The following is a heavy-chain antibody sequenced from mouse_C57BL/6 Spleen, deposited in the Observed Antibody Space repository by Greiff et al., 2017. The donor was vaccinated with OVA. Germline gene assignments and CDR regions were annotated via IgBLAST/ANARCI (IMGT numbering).Heavy chain of an antibody. CDR2: INPNNGGT. CDR1: GYTFTDYY. CDR3: ASGYYGSRGDY. Sequence: EVQLQQSGPELVKPGASVKISCKASGYTFTDYYMNWVKQSHGKSLEWIGDINPNNGGTSYNQKFKGKATLTVDKSSSTAYMELRSLTSEDSAVYYCASGYYGSRGDYWGQGTTLTVSS. J-gene: IGHJ2*01. V-gene: IGHV1-26*01. D-gene: IGHD1-1*01.